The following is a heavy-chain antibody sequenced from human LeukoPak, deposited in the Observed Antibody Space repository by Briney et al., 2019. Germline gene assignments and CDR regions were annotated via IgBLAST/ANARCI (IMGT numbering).Heavy chain of an antibody. V-gene: IGHV3-11*01. J-gene: IGHJ3*02. CDR1: GFPFRDYY. CDR3: ARAGFANAFDI. Sequence: GGSLRLSCAASGFPFRDYYMSWIRQAPGKGLEWVSYISTSGSIIYHADSVKGRFTISRDNAKNSLYLQMNSLRVEDTAVYYCARAGFANAFDIWGQGTMVTVSS. CDR2: ISTSGSII.